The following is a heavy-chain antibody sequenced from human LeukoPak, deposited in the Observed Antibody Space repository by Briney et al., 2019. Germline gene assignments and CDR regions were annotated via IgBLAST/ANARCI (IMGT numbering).Heavy chain of an antibody. CDR1: GGTFSNYA. D-gene: IGHD2-2*01. CDR2: IIPIFGTA. J-gene: IGHJ5*02. CDR3: ARSWHCSSTSCYSDWFDP. Sequence: ASVKVSCKASGGTFSNYAISWVRQAPGQGLEWMGGIIPIFGTAKYAQKFQGRVTITADESTSTAYMELSSLRSEDTAVYYCARSWHCSSTSCYSDWFDPWGQGTLVTVSS. V-gene: IGHV1-69*01.